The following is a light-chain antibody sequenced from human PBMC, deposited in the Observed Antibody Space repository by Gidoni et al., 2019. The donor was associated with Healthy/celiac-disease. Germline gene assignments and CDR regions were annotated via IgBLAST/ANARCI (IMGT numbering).Light chain of an antibody. CDR1: QSISSW. V-gene: IGKV1-5*03. J-gene: IGKJ2*04. CDR2: KAS. Sequence: DIQMTQSPSTLSASVGDRVTITCRASQSISSWLAWYQQKPGKAPKLLIYKASTLESGVPSTFSGSGSGTEFTLPISSLQPDDFATYYCQQYKSYPCSFGQGTKLEIK. CDR3: QQYKSYPCS.